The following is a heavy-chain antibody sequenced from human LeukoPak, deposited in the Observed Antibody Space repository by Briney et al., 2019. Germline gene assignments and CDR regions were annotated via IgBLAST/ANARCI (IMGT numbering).Heavy chain of an antibody. CDR3: ARDSSGRGVRCPDY. V-gene: IGHV3-30*04. Sequence: PGGSLRLSCAASGFTFSSYAMHWVRQAPGKGLEWVAVISYDGSNKYYADSVKGRSTISRDNSKNTLYLQMNSLRAEDTAVYYCARDSSGRGVRCPDYWGQGTLVTVSS. CDR1: GFTFSSYA. J-gene: IGHJ4*02. D-gene: IGHD3-10*01. CDR2: ISYDGSNK.